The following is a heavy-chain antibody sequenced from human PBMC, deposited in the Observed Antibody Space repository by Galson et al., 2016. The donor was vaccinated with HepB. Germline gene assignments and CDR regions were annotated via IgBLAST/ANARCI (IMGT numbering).Heavy chain of an antibody. CDR1: GYTFNTYG. Sequence: QSGAAVKKPGASVKVSCATSGYTFNTYGITWVRQAPGQGLEWMGWISGFNGKPSYAQNVQDRVTMTTDTSTSTAHMELRSLKPDDTAVYSCARSRGVVVFGDFWGQGTLVSVSS. CDR2: ISGFNGKP. J-gene: IGHJ4*02. CDR3: ARSRGVVVFGDF. D-gene: IGHD3-10*01. V-gene: IGHV1-18*01.